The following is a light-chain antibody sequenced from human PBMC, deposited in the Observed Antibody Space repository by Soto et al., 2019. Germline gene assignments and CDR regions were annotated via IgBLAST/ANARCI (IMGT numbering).Light chain of an antibody. CDR3: SSYTSSTTRV. CDR2: EVS. V-gene: IGLV2-14*01. Sequence: QSVLTQPASVSGSPGQSITISCTGTSSDVGGYNYVSWYQQHPGKAPKLMIYEVSNRPSGVSTRFSGSKSGNTASLTISGLQAEDEADYYCSSYTSSTTRVFGGGIKVTVL. J-gene: IGLJ2*01. CDR1: SSDVGGYNY.